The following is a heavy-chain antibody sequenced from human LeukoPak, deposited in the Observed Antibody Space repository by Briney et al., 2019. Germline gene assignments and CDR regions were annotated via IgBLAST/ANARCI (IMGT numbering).Heavy chain of an antibody. J-gene: IGHJ4*02. Sequence: GGSLRLSCAASGFTFSRYGMHWVRQAPGKGLEWVAVISYDGSNKYYADSVKGRFTTSRDNSKNTLYLQMNSPRAEDTAVYYCARVPGQQLVREFVDYWGQGTLVTVSS. CDR3: ARVPGQQLVREFVDY. D-gene: IGHD6-13*01. CDR2: ISYDGSNK. V-gene: IGHV3-30*03. CDR1: GFTFSRYG.